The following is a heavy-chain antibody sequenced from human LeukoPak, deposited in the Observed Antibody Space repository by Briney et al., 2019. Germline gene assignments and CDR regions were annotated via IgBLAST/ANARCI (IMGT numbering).Heavy chain of an antibody. CDR3: ARGQWELPY. Sequence: PGGSLRLSCAASGFTFSSYAMSWVRQAPGKGLEWVSAISGSGDSTYYADSVKGRFTISRDNAKNSLYLQMNSLRAEDTAVYYCARGQWELPYWGQGTLVTVSS. V-gene: IGHV3-23*01. J-gene: IGHJ4*02. D-gene: IGHD1-26*01. CDR1: GFTFSSYA. CDR2: ISGSGDST.